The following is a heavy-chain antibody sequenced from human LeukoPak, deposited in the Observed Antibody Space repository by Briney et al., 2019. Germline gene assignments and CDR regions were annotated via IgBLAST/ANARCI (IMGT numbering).Heavy chain of an antibody. D-gene: IGHD1-1*01. J-gene: IGHJ4*02. CDR1: GGSISSYY. V-gene: IGHV4-59*01. CDR2: ICCSGST. CDR3: ARTYTPGTEEYYFDS. Sequence: KTSETLSLTCIVSGGSISSYYRSWIRQPPGKGLEWLCYICCSGSTFYNPSLERRVTISVETSKNHFSLKLRSVTAADAAVYFCARTYTPGTEEYYFDSWGQGTLVTVSS.